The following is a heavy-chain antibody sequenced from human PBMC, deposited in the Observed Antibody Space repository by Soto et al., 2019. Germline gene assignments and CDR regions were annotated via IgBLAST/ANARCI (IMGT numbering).Heavy chain of an antibody. Sequence: GGSLRLSCAASGFTFSSYAMSWVRQAPGKGLEWDSAISGSGGSTYYADSVKGRFTISRDNSKNTLYLQMNSLRAEDTAVYYCAKHPLRIVVEPAAMGEYDYWGQGTLVTVSS. D-gene: IGHD2-2*01. CDR2: ISGSGGST. CDR3: AKHPLRIVVEPAAMGEYDY. CDR1: GFTFSSYA. J-gene: IGHJ4*02. V-gene: IGHV3-23*01.